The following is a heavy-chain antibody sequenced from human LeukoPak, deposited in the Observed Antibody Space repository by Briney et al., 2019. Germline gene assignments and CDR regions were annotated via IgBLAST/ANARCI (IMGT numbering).Heavy chain of an antibody. V-gene: IGHV4-59*01. J-gene: IGHJ6*03. CDR3: ARLGSYYYYMDV. D-gene: IGHD1-26*01. Sequence: SETLSLTCTVSGGSISSYYWSWIRQPPGKGLEWIGYIYYSGSTNYNPSLKSRVTISVDTSKNQFSLKLSSVTAADTAVYYCARLGSYYYYMDVWGKGTTVTVSS. CDR1: GGSISSYY. CDR2: IYYSGST.